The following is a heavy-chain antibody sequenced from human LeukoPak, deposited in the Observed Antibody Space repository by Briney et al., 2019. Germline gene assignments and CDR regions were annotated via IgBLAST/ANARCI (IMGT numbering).Heavy chain of an antibody. J-gene: IGHJ3*02. D-gene: IGHD3-10*01. CDR3: ARESSQVDAFDI. Sequence: PGRSLRLSCAASGFTFSNYGMHWVRQAPGKGLEWVAVIWYDGSNKYYADSAKGRFTISRDNSKNTLYLQMNSLRAEDTAVYYCARESSQVDAFDIWGQGTMVTVSS. CDR2: IWYDGSNK. V-gene: IGHV3-33*01. CDR1: GFTFSNYG.